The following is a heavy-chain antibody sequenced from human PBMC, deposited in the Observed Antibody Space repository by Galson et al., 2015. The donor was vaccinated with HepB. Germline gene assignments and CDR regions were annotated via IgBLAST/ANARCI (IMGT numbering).Heavy chain of an antibody. CDR2: ISSNSGDK. Sequence: SLRLSCAASGFTFRTYTMNWVRQTPGKGLEWVSSISSNSGDKYYADLVKGRFTISRDNAKNSLYLQMSSLRAEDTAVYYCTRDLGVATQFLTLDCWGQGTLVTVPS. D-gene: IGHD5-12*01. CDR1: GFTFRTYT. J-gene: IGHJ4*02. V-gene: IGHV3-21*01. CDR3: TRDLGVATQFLTLDC.